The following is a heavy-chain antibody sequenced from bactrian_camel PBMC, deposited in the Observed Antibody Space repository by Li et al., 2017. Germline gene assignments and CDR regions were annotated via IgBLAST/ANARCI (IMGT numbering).Heavy chain of an antibody. V-gene: IGHV3S11*01. J-gene: IGHJ4*01. CDR1: GFTFSTHG. CDR2: IYSDGAYT. Sequence: DVQLVESGGGLVQPGGSLRVSCAATGFTFSTHGMSWIRQTPDLGLEWVASIYSDGAYTYYSASVKGRFTMSRDNAKNMGYLQMTDLKYEDTGLYWCRVGSRGLWGQGTQVTVS. CDR3: RVGSRGL. D-gene: IGHD5*01.